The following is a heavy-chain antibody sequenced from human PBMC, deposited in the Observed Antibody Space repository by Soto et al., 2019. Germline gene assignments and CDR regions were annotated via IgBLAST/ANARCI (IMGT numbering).Heavy chain of an antibody. D-gene: IGHD3-22*01. CDR1: GFTFSSYS. CDR2: ISSSSSTI. V-gene: IGHV3-48*02. CDR3: ARDLFYYDSSGSPGDYYYYGMDV. J-gene: IGHJ6*02. Sequence: GGSLRLSCAASGFTFSSYSMNWVRQAPGKGLEWVSYISSSSSTIYYADSVKGRFTISRDNAKNSLYLQMNSLRDEDTAVYYCARDLFYYDSSGSPGDYYYYGMDVWGQGTTVTVSS.